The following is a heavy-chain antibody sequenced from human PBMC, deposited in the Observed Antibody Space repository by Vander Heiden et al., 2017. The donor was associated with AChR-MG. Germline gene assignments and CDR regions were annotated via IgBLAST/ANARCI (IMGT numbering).Heavy chain of an antibody. CDR2: INPNSGGT. Sequence: QVQLVQSGAEVKKPGASVKVSCKASGYTFTGYYMHWVRQAPGQGLEWMGWINPNSGGTNYAQKLQGRVTMTRDTSISTAYMELSRLRSDDTAVYYCARVVRSLSAAIYYYYGMDVWGQGTTVTVSS. V-gene: IGHV1-2*02. J-gene: IGHJ6*02. CDR1: GYTFTGYY. CDR3: ARVVRSLSAAIYYYYGMDV. D-gene: IGHD2-2*01.